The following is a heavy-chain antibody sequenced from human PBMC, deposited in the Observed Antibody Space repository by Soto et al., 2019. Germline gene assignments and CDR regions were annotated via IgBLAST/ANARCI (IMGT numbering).Heavy chain of an antibody. V-gene: IGHV1-2*04. CDR2: INPNSGGT. D-gene: IGHD3-9*01. J-gene: IGHJ6*02. CDR1: GYTFTGYY. CDR3: ARDLYDILTGYPFYYYYGMDV. Sequence: GASVKVSCKASGYTFTGYYMHWVRQAPGQGLEWMGWINPNSGGTNYAQKFQGWVTMTRDTSISTAYMELSRLRSDDTAVYYCARDLYDILTGYPFYYYYGMDVWGQGTTVTVSS.